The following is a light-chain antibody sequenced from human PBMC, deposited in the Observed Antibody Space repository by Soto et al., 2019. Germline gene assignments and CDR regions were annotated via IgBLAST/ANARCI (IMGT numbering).Light chain of an antibody. J-gene: IGKJ4*01. CDR1: QGINSY. CDR3: QTLKTYPLT. CDR2: ATS. V-gene: IGKV1-9*01. Sequence: DIQLTQSPSFLSASVGDRVTITCRASQGINSYLGWYQQKPGKAPKLLIYATSTLDTEVPSRFSSSGSGTEFSHTINRLQPTDFSTYYCQTLKTYPLTFRGGNKVEI.